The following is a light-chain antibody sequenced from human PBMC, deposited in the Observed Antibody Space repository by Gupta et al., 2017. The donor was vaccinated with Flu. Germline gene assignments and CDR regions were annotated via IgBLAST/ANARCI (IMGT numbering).Light chain of an antibody. CDR3: SSDTSSSTYV. CDR1: SSDVGGYKY. V-gene: IGLV2-14*01. Sequence: QAALTQPATVSGSPGQSITISCTGTSSDVGGYKYVYWYQQHPGKAPKLMIYEVSNRPSGVSNRFSGSKSGNTASLTISGLQAEDEADYYCSSDTSSSTYVFGTGTKFTVL. CDR2: EVS. J-gene: IGLJ1*01.